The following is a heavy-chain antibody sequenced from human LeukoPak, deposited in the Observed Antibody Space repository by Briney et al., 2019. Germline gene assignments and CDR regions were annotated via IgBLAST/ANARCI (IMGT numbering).Heavy chain of an antibody. CDR1: GFTFSSYE. Sequence: GGSLRLSCAASGFTFSSYEMNWVRQAPGKGLEWVSYINTGGFTIYYADSVKGRFTISRDNAKNSLYLQMDSLRAEDTAVYYCARGASGIGGIRFDPWGQGTLVTVSS. D-gene: IGHD3-10*01. CDR2: INTGGFTI. J-gene: IGHJ5*02. V-gene: IGHV3-48*03. CDR3: ARGASGIGGIRFDP.